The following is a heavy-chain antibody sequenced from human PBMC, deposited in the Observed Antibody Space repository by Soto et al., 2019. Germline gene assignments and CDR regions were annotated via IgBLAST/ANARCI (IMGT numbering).Heavy chain of an antibody. V-gene: IGHV4-30-4*01. CDR2: IYYSGST. CDR3: AGGAIAVAGGAGMDV. D-gene: IGHD6-19*01. CDR1: GGSISSGDYY. J-gene: IGHJ6*02. Sequence: QVQLQESGPGLVKPSQTLSLTCTVSGGSISSGDYYWSWIRQPPGKGLEWIGYIYYSGSTYYNPSLKSRVTISVDTSKNQVSLKLSSVTAADTAVYYCAGGAIAVAGGAGMDVWGQGTTVTVSS.